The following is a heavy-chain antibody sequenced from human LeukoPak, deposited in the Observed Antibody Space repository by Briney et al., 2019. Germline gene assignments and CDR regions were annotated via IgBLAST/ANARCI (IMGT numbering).Heavy chain of an antibody. CDR1: GGSISSYY. J-gene: IGHJ4*02. V-gene: IGHV4-59*01. Sequence: SETLSLTCTVSGGSISSYYWSWIRQPPGEGLEWIGYIYYSGSTNYNPSLKSRVTISVDTSKNQFSLKLSSVTAADTAVYYCARRNKKEMAAQLRGGYYFDYWGQGTLVTVSS. D-gene: IGHD5-24*01. CDR2: IYYSGST. CDR3: ARRNKKEMAAQLRGGYYFDY.